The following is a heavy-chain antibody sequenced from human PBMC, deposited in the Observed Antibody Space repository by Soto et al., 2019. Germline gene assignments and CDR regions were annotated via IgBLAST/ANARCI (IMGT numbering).Heavy chain of an antibody. Sequence: GGSLRLSCAASGFTFSSYAMHWVRQAPGKGLEWVAVISYDGSNKYYADSVKGRFTISRDNSKNTLYLQMNSLRAEDTAVYYCARDLAVAGTDYYYGMDVWGQGSTVTVSS. J-gene: IGHJ6*02. CDR2: ISYDGSNK. V-gene: IGHV3-30-3*01. CDR3: ARDLAVAGTDYYYGMDV. D-gene: IGHD6-19*01. CDR1: GFTFSSYA.